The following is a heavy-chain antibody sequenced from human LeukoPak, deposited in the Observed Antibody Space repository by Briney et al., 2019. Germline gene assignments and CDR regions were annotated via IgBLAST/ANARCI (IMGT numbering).Heavy chain of an antibody. CDR3: ASSIKYDFLNWFDP. Sequence: GASVKVSCKASGYTFTSYDINWVRQATGQGLEWMGWMNPSSGNTGYAQKFQGRVTMTRNTSISTAYMELSSLRSEDTAVYYCASSIKYDFLNWFDPWGQGTLVTVSS. CDR1: GYTFTSYD. J-gene: IGHJ5*02. CDR2: MNPSSGNT. D-gene: IGHD3-3*01. V-gene: IGHV1-8*01.